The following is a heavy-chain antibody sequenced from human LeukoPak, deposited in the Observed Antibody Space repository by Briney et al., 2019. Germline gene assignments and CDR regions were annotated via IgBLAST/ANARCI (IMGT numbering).Heavy chain of an antibody. J-gene: IGHJ2*01. D-gene: IGHD2-15*01. CDR2: ISTSSTTI. CDR1: GFTFSSYS. V-gene: IGHV3-48*04. Sequence: PGGSLRLSCAASGFTFSSYSMNWVRQAPGKGLEWVSYISTSSTTIYYADSVKGRFTISRDNAKNSLYLQMSSLRAEDTAVYYCARDRQGGYFDLWGRGTLVTVSS. CDR3: ARDRQGGYFDL.